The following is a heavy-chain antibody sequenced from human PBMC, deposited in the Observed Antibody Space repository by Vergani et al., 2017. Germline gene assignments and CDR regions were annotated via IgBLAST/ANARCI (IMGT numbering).Heavy chain of an antibody. D-gene: IGHD6-13*01. J-gene: IGHJ4*02. Sequence: QLQLQESGPGLVKPSETLSLTCTVSGGSISSSSYYWGWIRQPPGKGLEWIGSIYYSGSTYYNPSLKSRVTISVDPSKNQFSLKLSSVTAADTAVYYCARVSAIAAAGLDYWGQGTLVTVSS. CDR1: GGSISSSSYY. CDR3: ARVSAIAAAGLDY. V-gene: IGHV4-39*07. CDR2: IYYSGST.